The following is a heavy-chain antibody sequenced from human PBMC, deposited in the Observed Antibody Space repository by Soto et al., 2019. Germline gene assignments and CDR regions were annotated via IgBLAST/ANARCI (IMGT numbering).Heavy chain of an antibody. V-gene: IGHV3-30*06. CDR1: GFTFSGYD. J-gene: IGHJ6*02. Sequence: GGSLRLSCAASGFTFSGYDMTWMRQAPGKGLEWIAYITNNGSTKYYADSVKGRFTISRDNSKNTLYLQMNSLRAEDRAVYYCARDKRVSSSSDCYYYYGMDVWGQGTTVTVSS. CDR3: ARDKRVSSSSDCYYYYGMDV. D-gene: IGHD6-6*01. CDR2: ITNNGSTK.